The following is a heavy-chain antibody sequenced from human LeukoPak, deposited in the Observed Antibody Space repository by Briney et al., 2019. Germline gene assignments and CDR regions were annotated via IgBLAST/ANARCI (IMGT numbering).Heavy chain of an antibody. CDR1: GFTFDDYA. CDR2: ISWNSGSI. Sequence: PGRSLRLSCAASGFTFDDYAMHWVRQAPGKGLEWVSGISWNSGSIGYADSVKGRFTISRDNAKNSLYLQMNSLRAEDTALYYCAKARAEIPRRYSSSWYPRYYYGMDVWGQGTTVTVSS. J-gene: IGHJ6*02. V-gene: IGHV3-9*01. D-gene: IGHD6-13*01. CDR3: AKARAEIPRRYSSSWYPRYYYGMDV.